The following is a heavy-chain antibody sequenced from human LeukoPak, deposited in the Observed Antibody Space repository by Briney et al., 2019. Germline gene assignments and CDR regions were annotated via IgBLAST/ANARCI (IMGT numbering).Heavy chain of an antibody. Sequence: ASVKVSCKASGGTFSSYTINWVRQAPGQGLEWMGRIIPIFGTANYAQKLQGRVTITTDESTSTAYMELSSLRSEDTAVYYCARDNRKEAYYYGSGSYHELDYWGQGTLVTVSS. J-gene: IGHJ4*02. CDR1: GGTFSSYT. D-gene: IGHD3-10*01. CDR2: IIPIFGTA. V-gene: IGHV1-69*05. CDR3: ARDNRKEAYYYGSGSYHELDY.